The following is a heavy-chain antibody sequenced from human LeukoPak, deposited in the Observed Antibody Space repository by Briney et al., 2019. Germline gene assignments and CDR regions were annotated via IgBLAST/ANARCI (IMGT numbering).Heavy chain of an antibody. D-gene: IGHD4-17*01. CDR2: ISTSGTYI. CDR1: GSTFSTYT. CDR3: AKDPNGDYIGAFDV. V-gene: IGHV3-21*04. Sequence: GGSLRLSSAASGSTFSTYTMNWVRQAPGKGLGWVSSISTSGTYIYYADSVKGRFTVSRDNAKNTLYLEMSSLRVEDTAVYYCAKDPNGDYIGAFDVWGQGTMVTVSS. J-gene: IGHJ3*01.